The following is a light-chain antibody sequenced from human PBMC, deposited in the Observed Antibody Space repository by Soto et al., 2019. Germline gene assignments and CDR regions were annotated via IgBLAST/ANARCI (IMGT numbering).Light chain of an antibody. Sequence: EIVLTQSPGTLSLSPGERATLSCRASQSVSSSYLVWYQQKPGQAPRLLIYAASSRATGIPDRFSGSGSGTDFTLTISRLEPGDFAVYYCQQYGSSPWTFGQGTKVEIK. CDR1: QSVSSSY. J-gene: IGKJ1*01. CDR2: AAS. CDR3: QQYGSSPWT. V-gene: IGKV3-20*01.